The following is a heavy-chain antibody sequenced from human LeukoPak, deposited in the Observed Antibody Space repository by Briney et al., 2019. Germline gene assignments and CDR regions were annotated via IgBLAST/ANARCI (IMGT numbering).Heavy chain of an antibody. CDR1: GGSFSGYY. V-gene: IGHV4-34*01. CDR3: ARAGFALAPHRGTPFDY. D-gene: IGHD6-6*01. J-gene: IGHJ4*02. CDR2: INHSGST. Sequence: SETLSLTCAVYGGSFSGYYWSWIRQPPGKGLGWIGEINHSGSTNYNPSLKSRVTISVDTSKNQFSLKLSSVTAADTAVYYCARAGFALAPHRGTPFDYWGQGTLVTVSS.